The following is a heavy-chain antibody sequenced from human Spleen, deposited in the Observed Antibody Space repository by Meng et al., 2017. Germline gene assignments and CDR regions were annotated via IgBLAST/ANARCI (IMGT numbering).Heavy chain of an antibody. CDR3: ASSGGRHYDFWSGPHWYFDL. CDR1: GGSFSGYY. Sequence: SETLSLTCAVYGGSFSGYYWSWIRQPPGKGLEWFVYIYYSGGTNYNPSLKSRVTISVDTSKNQFSLKLSSVTAADTAVYYCASSGGRHYDFWSGPHWYFDLWGRGTLVTVSS. J-gene: IGHJ2*01. CDR2: IYYSGGT. V-gene: IGHV4-59*01. D-gene: IGHD3-3*01.